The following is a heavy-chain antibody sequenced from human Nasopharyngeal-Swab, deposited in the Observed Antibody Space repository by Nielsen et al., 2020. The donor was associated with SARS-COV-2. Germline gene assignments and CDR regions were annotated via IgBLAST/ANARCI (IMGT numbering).Heavy chain of an antibody. CDR2: IKQDGSEK. Sequence: GASLKISCAVSGFTFSSYWISWVRQAPGKGLEWVANIKQDGSEKYYVDSVKGRFTISRDNAKNSLYLQMNSLRAEDTAVYYCAARYSSSWWDAFDIWGQGTMVTVSS. CDR1: GFTFSSYW. V-gene: IGHV3-7*01. CDR3: AARYSSSWWDAFDI. D-gene: IGHD6-13*01. J-gene: IGHJ3*02.